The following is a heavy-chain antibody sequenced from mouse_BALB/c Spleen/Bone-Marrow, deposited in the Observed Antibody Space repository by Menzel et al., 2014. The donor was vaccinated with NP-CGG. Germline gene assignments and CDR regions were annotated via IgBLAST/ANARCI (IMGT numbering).Heavy chain of an antibody. Sequence: EVQVVESGGGLVQPGGSLKLSRAASGFTFSSYTMSWVRQTPEKRLEWVAYISNGGGSTSYPDTVKGRFTISRDNAKNTLYLQMSSLKSEDTAMYYCSRHVGNPYAMDYWGQGTSVTVSS. CDR3: SRHVGNPYAMDY. CDR1: GFTFSSYT. D-gene: IGHD3-1*01. CDR2: ISNGGGST. J-gene: IGHJ4*01. V-gene: IGHV5-12-2*01.